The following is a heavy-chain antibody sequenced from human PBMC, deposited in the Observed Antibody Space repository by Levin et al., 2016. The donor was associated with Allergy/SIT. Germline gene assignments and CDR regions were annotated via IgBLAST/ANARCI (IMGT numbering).Heavy chain of an antibody. CDR3: ARDDGYRQSPFDY. CDR1: GFTFSSYA. V-gene: IGHV3-23*01. CDR2: ISGSGGST. Sequence: GESLKISCAASGFTFSSYAMSWVRQAPGKGLEWVSAISGSGGSTYYADSVKGRFTISRDNAKNSLYLQMNSLRAEDTAVYYCARDDGYRQSPFDYWGQGTLVTVSS. D-gene: IGHD5-24*01. J-gene: IGHJ4*02.